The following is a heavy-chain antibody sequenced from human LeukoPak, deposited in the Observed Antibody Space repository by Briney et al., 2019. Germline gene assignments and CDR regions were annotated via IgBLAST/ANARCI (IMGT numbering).Heavy chain of an antibody. J-gene: IGHJ4*02. CDR1: RGSTSSGSYY. Sequence: SETLSLTCTVSRGSTSSGSYYWGWARQHPGKGREWIGSIYYSGSTYYNPSLRSRVTISVDTSTNQFSLKLSSVTAADTAVYCCARHSDYDISTGFAYWAKGPRVTVSS. CDR2: IYYSGST. V-gene: IGHV4-39*01. CDR3: ARHSDYDISTGFAY. D-gene: IGHD3-9*01.